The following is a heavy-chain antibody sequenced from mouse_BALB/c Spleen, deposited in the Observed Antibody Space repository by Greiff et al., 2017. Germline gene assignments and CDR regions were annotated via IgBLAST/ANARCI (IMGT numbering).Heavy chain of an antibody. V-gene: IGHV6-6*02. CDR2: IRLKSNNYAT. CDR3: MYYRYDGYFPYAMDY. J-gene: IGHJ4*01. CDR1: GFTFSNYW. D-gene: IGHD2-14*01. Sequence: EVKLQESGGGLVQPGGSMKLSCVASGFTFSNYWMNWVRQSPEKGLEWVAEIRLKSNNYATHYAESVKGRFTISRDDSKSSVYLQMNNLRAEDTGIYYCMYYRYDGYFPYAMDYWGQGTSVTVSS.